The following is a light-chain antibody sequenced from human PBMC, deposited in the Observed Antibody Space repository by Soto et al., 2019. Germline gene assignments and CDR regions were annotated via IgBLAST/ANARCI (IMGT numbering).Light chain of an antibody. CDR1: QSVNSQ. V-gene: IGKV3-11*01. CDR3: QQRSNWPRT. J-gene: IGKJ1*01. CDR2: DAS. Sequence: EIVLTQSPVTLSLSPGEGVTLSCRASQSVNSQLAWYQQKPGQAPRLLIYDASNRATGIPARFSGSGSGTDFTLTIISLEPEDFAVYYCQQRSNWPRTFGQGTKVDIK.